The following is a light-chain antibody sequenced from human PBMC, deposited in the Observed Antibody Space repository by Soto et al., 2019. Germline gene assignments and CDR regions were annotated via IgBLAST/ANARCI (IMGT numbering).Light chain of an antibody. CDR2: GSS. V-gene: IGKV3-11*01. J-gene: IGKJ5*01. Sequence: EIVLTQSPATLSLSPGERATLSCRASHSVHNYLAWYQQKPGQAPRLLIYGSSNRATGIPVRISGSGSGTEFTLTISSLEPEDFAFYYCQQRRNWPPITFGQGTRLEIK. CDR1: HSVHNY. CDR3: QQRRNWPPIT.